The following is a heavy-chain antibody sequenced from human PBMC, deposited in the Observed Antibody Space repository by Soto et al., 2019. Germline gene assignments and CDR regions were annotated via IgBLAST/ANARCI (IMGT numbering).Heavy chain of an antibody. V-gene: IGHV1-3*01. Sequence: VSVKRYCKAAGYTFTSYAMHWVRQAPGQRFEWMGWINAGNGNTKYSQKFQGRVTITRDTSAGTAYMELSSLRSEDTAVYYCAREWFGELLYPYYYMDVWGKGTTLTVSS. CDR2: INAGNGNT. CDR3: AREWFGELLYPYYYMDV. D-gene: IGHD3-10*01. CDR1: GYTFTSYA. J-gene: IGHJ6*03.